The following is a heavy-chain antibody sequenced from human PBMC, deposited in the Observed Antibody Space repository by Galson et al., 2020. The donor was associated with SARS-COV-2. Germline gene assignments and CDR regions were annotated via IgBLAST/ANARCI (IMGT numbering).Heavy chain of an antibody. CDR3: TGVTNYYDSRRFPKRWVER. J-gene: IGHJ4*02. CDR2: IYYTGIT. D-gene: IGHD3-22*01. Sequence: SETLSLTCTVSGGSISRYFSSWIRQSPGKGLEWMGDIYYTGITKYNPSLKGRVTISIDTPKYQFSLNLSSVTAADTAVYYCTGVTNYYDSRRFPKRWVERWGQGTLVTVSS. V-gene: IGHV4-59*08. CDR1: GGSISRYF.